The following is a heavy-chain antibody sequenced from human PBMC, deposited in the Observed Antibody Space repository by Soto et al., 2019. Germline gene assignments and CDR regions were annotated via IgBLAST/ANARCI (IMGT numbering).Heavy chain of an antibody. J-gene: IGHJ4*02. CDR2: IISSSIFL. Sequence: PGGSLRLSCVASGFTFSSYSMNWVRQAPGKGLEWVSSIISSSIFLYYADSLKGRFTISRDNAKDSLYLHMNSLRAEDTAVYYCARGHLGTDETSNDYWGQGTLVTVSS. CDR3: ARGHLGTDETSNDY. CDR1: GFTFSSYS. V-gene: IGHV3-21*01.